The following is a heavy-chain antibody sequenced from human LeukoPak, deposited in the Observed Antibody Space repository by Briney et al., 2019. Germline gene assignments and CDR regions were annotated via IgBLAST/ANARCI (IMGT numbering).Heavy chain of an antibody. J-gene: IGHJ4*02. CDR2: IIPIFGTA. V-gene: IGHV1-69*06. D-gene: IGHD2-15*01. CDR3: AIPLLGYNYFDY. CDR1: GYTFTSYG. Sequence: ASVKVSCKASGYTFTSYGISWVRQAPGQGLEWMGGIIPIFGTANYAQKFQGRVTITADKSTSTAYMELSSLRSEDTAVYYCAIPLLGYNYFDYWGQGTLVTVSS.